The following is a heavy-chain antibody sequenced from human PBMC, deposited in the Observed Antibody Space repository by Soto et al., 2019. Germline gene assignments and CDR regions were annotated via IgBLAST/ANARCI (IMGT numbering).Heavy chain of an antibody. CDR1: GGSISSGGYY. CDR2: IYYSGST. V-gene: IGHV4-31*03. D-gene: IGHD4-17*01. J-gene: IGHJ4*02. CDR3: ARSPEATVTAFDY. Sequence: QVQLQESGPGLVKPSQTLSLTCTVSGGSISSGGYYWSWIRQHPGKGLEWIGYIYYSGSTYYNPSRKSRVTISVVTSKNPFSLKLSSVTAADTAVYYCARSPEATVTAFDYWGQGTLVTVSS.